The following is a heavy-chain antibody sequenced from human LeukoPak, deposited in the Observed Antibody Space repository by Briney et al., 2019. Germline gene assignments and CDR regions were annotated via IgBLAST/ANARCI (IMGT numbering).Heavy chain of an antibody. J-gene: IGHJ4*02. CDR1: GDSIRKDNW. CDR3: ANHYSGYIDY. V-gene: IGHV4/OR15-8*02. Sequence: SETLSLTCSVSGDSIRKDNWWTWVRRSPGKGLEWLGEIYDSGKTNYHPSLRSRIAISIDTAKRQFSLELTAVTAADTAVYYCANHYSGYIDYWGQGTLVTVSS. CDR2: IYDSGKT. D-gene: IGHD5-12*01.